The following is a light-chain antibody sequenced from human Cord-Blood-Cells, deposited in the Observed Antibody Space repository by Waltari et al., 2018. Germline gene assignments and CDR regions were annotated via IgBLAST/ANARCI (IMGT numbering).Light chain of an antibody. CDR3: QKYNSAPQFT. Sequence: DIQMTQSPSSLSASVGDRVTITCRASQGISNYLAWYQQKPGKVPKLLIYAASTLQSGVPSRFSGSRSGTEFTLTISSLQPEDVATYYCQKYNSAPQFTFGPGTKVDIK. CDR1: QGISNY. CDR2: AAS. J-gene: IGKJ3*01. V-gene: IGKV1-27*01.